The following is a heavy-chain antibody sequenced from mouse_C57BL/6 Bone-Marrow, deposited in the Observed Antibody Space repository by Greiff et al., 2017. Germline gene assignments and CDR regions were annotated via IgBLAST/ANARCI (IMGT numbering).Heavy chain of an antibody. CDR3: AIYYYGSSYETY. CDR1: GYTFTSSW. D-gene: IGHD1-1*01. CDR2: IHPNSGST. V-gene: IGHV1-64*01. J-gene: IGHJ3*01. Sequence: QVQLQQPGAELVKPGASVKLSCKASGYTFTSSWMHWVKQRPGKGLEWIGMIHPNSGSTNYNEKFKSKATLTVDESSSTAYMQLSILTSEDSAAYYCAIYYYGSSYETYWGQGTLVTVSA.